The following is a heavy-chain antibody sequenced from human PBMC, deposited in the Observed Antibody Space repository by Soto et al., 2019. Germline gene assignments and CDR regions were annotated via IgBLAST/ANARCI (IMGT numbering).Heavy chain of an antibody. Sequence: ASVKVSCKASGYTFIGYYIHWVRQAPGQGLEWMGRINPRSGDTTYAQKFQGRLTMTRDTSISTAYMELSSLRSDDTAVYYCGRDGVGATPLGWFDPWGQGSLVTVSS. J-gene: IGHJ5*02. CDR2: INPRSGDT. V-gene: IGHV1-2*06. CDR3: GRDGVGATPLGWFDP. D-gene: IGHD1-26*01. CDR1: GYTFIGYY.